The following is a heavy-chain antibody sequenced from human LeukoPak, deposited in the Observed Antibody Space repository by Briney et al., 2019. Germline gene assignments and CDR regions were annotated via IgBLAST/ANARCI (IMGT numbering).Heavy chain of an antibody. CDR2: ISGSGGST. Sequence: GGSLRLSCAASGFTFSSYAMSWVRQAPGKWLEWVSAISGSGGSTYYADSVKGRFTISRDNSKNTLYLQMNSLRAEDTAVYYCAKAYLQQTRQPWGQGTLVTVSS. J-gene: IGHJ4*02. CDR1: GFTFSSYA. D-gene: IGHD6-13*01. CDR3: AKAYLQQTRQP. V-gene: IGHV3-23*01.